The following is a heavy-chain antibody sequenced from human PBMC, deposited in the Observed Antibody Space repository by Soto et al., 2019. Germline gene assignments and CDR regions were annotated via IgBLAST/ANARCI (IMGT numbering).Heavy chain of an antibody. CDR1: GDSISSAGYY. CDR2: IFYSGTT. V-gene: IGHV4-30-4*01. J-gene: IGHJ6*02. D-gene: IGHD1-1*01. CDR3: ARDLWVEPELYYYGMDV. Sequence: TLSLTCTVSGDSISSAGYYWSWIRQTPGKGLEWIGHIFYSGTTYYNPSLKSRLTISVDTSKNHFSLRLTSVTAADTAVYYCARDLWVEPELYYYGMDVWGQGTTVTVSS.